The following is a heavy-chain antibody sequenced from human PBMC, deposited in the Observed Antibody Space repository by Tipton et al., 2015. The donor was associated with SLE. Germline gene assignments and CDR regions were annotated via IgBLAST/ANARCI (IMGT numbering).Heavy chain of an antibody. CDR1: GGSFSGYS. D-gene: IGHD3/OR15-3a*01. V-gene: IGHV4-34*01. CDR3: VRDGFNTHPWRFDF. J-gene: IGHJ4*02. Sequence: LRLSCAVYGGSFSGYSWTWIRQPPGKGLEWIGEINHSGSTIYNPSLKSRVTMSIDMSKNQFSLKLSSVTAADTAVYFCVRDGFNTHPWRFDFWGQGTLVTVSS. CDR2: INHSGST.